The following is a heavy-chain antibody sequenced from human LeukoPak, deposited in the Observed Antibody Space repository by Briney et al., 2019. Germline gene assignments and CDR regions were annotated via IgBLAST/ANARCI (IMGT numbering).Heavy chain of an antibody. Sequence: ASVKVSCKASGYTLTSYDINWVRQAPGQGLEWMGWISAYNGNTNYAQKLQGRVTMTTDTSTSTAYMELRSLRSDDTAVYYCAREISNEYNFWSGYQYFDYWGQGTLVTVSS. V-gene: IGHV1-18*01. CDR3: AREISNEYNFWSGYQYFDY. J-gene: IGHJ4*02. CDR1: GYTLTSYD. D-gene: IGHD3-3*01. CDR2: ISAYNGNT.